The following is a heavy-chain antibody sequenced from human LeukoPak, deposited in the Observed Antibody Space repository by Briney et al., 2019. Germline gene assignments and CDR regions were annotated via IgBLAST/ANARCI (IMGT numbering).Heavy chain of an antibody. Sequence: PGASVKVSCKASGYTFTKYVVHWVRQAPGQRPEWMGWTNAGNGDTKYSQNFQDRVTITRDTSANTAYMELSSLTSEDTALYYCARDDCGDTCYPGGYWGQGTLVTVSS. D-gene: IGHD2-21*01. CDR1: GYTFTKYV. J-gene: IGHJ4*02. CDR2: TNAGNGDT. CDR3: ARDDCGDTCYPGGY. V-gene: IGHV1-3*01.